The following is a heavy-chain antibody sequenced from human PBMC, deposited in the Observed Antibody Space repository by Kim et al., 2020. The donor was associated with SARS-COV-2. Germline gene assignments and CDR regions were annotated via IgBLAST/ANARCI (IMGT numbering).Heavy chain of an antibody. V-gene: IGHV4-39*01. CDR3: ARHPFATVDFWSGYYTPYFDY. D-gene: IGHD3-3*01. Sequence: SETLSLTCTVSGGSISSSSYYWGWIRQPPGKGLEWIGSIYYSGSTYYNPSLKSRVTISVDTSKNQFSLKLSSVTAADTAVYYCARHPFATVDFWSGYYTPYFDYWGQGTLVTVSS. J-gene: IGHJ4*02. CDR1: GGSISSSSYY. CDR2: IYYSGST.